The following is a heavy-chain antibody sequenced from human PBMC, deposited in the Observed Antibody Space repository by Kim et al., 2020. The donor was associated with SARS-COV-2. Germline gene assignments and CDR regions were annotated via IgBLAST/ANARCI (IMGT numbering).Heavy chain of an antibody. V-gene: IGHV3-48*03. CDR1: GFTFSSYE. Sequence: GGSLRLSCAASGFTFSSYEMNWVRQAPGKGLEWVSYISSSGSTIYYADSVKGRFTISTDNAKNSLYLQMNSLRAEDTAVYYCARDFGLKWLVMISGYGMDVWGQGTTVTVSS. J-gene: IGHJ6*02. CDR3: ARDFGLKWLVMISGYGMDV. CDR2: ISSSGSTI. D-gene: IGHD6-19*01.